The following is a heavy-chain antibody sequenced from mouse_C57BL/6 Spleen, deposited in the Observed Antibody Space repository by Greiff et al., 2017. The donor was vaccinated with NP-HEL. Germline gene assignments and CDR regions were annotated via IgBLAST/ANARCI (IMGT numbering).Heavy chain of an antibody. CDR1: GYSFTGYF. J-gene: IGHJ1*03. CDR3: ARRDYYGPWYFDV. Sequence: EVKLMESGPELVKPGDSVKISCKASGYSFTGYFMNWVMQSHGKSLEWIGRINPYNGDTFYNQKFKGKATLTVGKSSSTAHMELRSLTSEDSAVYYCARRDYYGPWYFDVWGTGTTVTVSS. D-gene: IGHD1-1*01. CDR2: INPYNGDT. V-gene: IGHV1-20*01.